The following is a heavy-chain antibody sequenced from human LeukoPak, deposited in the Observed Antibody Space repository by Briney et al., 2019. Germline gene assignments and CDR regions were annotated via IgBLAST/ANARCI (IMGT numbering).Heavy chain of an antibody. J-gene: IGHJ4*02. CDR3: ARGTIDFAGVDY. Sequence: GGSLRLSCAASGFTFSSYEMNWVRQAPGKGLKWISYISSSGFTMYYADSVKGRFTISRDNAKNTLYLQMNSLRAEDTPVYYCARGTIDFAGVDYWGQGTLVSV. CDR1: GFTFSSYE. D-gene: IGHD2-2*01. V-gene: IGHV3-48*03. CDR2: ISSSGFTM.